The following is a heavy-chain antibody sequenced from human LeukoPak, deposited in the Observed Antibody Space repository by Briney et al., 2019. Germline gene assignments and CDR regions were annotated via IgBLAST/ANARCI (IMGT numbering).Heavy chain of an antibody. CDR3: GRSYYDSSGYGRVVD. CDR1: GFNFKDYN. V-gene: IGHV3-11*01. CDR2: ISVSVTTK. D-gene: IGHD3-22*01. Sequence: GGSLRLSCAASGFNFKDYNMSWIRQAPGKGLEWVAYISVSVTTKYYADSVQGRFTISRDNAKNSLFLQMNSLRADDMAVYYCGRSYYDSSGYGRVVDWGQGTLVTVSS. J-gene: IGHJ4*02.